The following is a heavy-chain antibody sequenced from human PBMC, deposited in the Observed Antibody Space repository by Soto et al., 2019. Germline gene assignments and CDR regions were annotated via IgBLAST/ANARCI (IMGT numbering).Heavy chain of an antibody. V-gene: IGHV4-4*02. CDR2: IYRTGST. CDR1: CGSFTSNNW. D-gene: IGHD1-7*01. Sequence: SETVSLTCAVSCGSFTSNNWWTWVRQPPGQGLEWIGEIYRTGSTNYNPSLKSRVTISLDKSENQFSLKVTSLTAADTAVYYCASRDPGTSVDYWGQGTLVTVSS. J-gene: IGHJ4*02. CDR3: ASRDPGTSVDY.